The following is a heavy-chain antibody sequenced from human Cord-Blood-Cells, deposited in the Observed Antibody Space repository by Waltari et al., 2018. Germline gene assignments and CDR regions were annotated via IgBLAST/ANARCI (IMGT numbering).Heavy chain of an antibody. CDR2: IYTSGST. V-gene: IGHV4-4*07. D-gene: IGHD3-22*01. J-gene: IGHJ4*02. CDR3: ARGGYYDDSSGYYFDY. CDR1: GGSISSYY. Sequence: QVQLQESGPGLVKPSETLSLTCTVSGGSISSYYWSWIRQPAGKGLEWIGRIYTSGSTNSNPSLKSRFTMSVDTSKNQFSLKLGSVTAADTAVYYCARGGYYDDSSGYYFDYWGQGPLVTVSS.